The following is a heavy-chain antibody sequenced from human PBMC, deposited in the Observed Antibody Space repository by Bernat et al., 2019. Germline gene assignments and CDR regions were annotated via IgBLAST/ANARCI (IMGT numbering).Heavy chain of an antibody. CDR3: AKAYYPYYYDSSGNDY. Sequence: QVQLVESGGGVVQPGRSLRLSCAASGFTFSSYGMHWVRQAPGKGLEWVAVISYDGSNKYYADSVKGRFTISRDNSKNTLYLQMNSLRAEDTAVYYCAKAYYPYYYDSSGNDYWGQGTLVTVSS. D-gene: IGHD3-22*01. CDR1: GFTFSSYG. CDR2: ISYDGSNK. J-gene: IGHJ4*02. V-gene: IGHV3-30*18.